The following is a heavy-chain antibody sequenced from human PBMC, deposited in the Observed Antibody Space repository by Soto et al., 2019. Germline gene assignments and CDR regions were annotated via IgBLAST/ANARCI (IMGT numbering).Heavy chain of an antibody. CDR2: VSYDGSNQ. D-gene: IGHD1-20*01. Sequence: GGSLRLSCAASGLTFSSYGMHWVRQAPGKGPEWVAVVSYDGSNQYYADSVKGRFTISRDNAKNSLYLQMNSPRAEDTAVYYCARDPYNWNPSNAFDIWGQGTMVTVSS. CDR1: GLTFSSYG. J-gene: IGHJ3*02. CDR3: ARDPYNWNPSNAFDI. V-gene: IGHV3-30*03.